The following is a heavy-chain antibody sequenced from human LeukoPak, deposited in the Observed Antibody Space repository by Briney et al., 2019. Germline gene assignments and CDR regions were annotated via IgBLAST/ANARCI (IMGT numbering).Heavy chain of an antibody. CDR2: ISGSGGST. D-gene: IGHD6-6*01. Sequence: PGGSLRLSCAASGFTFSSYALSWVRQAPGKGLEWVSAISGSGGSTYYADSVKGRFTISRDNSKNTLYLQMNSLRAEDTAVYYCAKDLVEYSSRKGDWGQGTLVTVSS. J-gene: IGHJ4*02. CDR1: GFTFSSYA. V-gene: IGHV3-23*01. CDR3: AKDLVEYSSRKGD.